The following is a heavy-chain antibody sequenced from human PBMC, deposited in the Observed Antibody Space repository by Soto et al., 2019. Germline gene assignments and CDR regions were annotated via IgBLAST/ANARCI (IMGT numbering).Heavy chain of an antibody. CDR3: TIGSWSGEVFDI. Sequence: QVQLVQSGAEVKKPGSSVKVSCKDSGGTFSTYSMFWVRQAPGQGLEWMGRIIPMLGIANYAQRFQDRVTMNADKSTATAYMELSSLRSEDTALYHCTIGSWSGEVFDIWGQGTMVTVSS. V-gene: IGHV1-69*02. D-gene: IGHD2-21*01. J-gene: IGHJ3*02. CDR1: GGTFSTYS. CDR2: IIPMLGIA.